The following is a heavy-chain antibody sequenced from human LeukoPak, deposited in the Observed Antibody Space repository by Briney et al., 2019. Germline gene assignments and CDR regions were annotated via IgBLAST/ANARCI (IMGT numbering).Heavy chain of an antibody. D-gene: IGHD3-10*01. J-gene: IGHJ4*02. V-gene: IGHV4-34*01. CDR3: ARRMVRGVNDY. CDR2: INHSGGT. Sequence: SETLSLTCAVYGGSFSDYYWTWIRQPPGKGLQWIGEINHSGGTNYNPSLKSRVTISVDTSKSQFSLKLSSVTAADTAVYYCARRMVRGVNDYWGQGTLVTVSS. CDR1: GGSFSDYY.